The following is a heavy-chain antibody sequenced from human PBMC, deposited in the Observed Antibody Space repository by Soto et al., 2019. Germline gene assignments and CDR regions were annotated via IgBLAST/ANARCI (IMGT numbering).Heavy chain of an antibody. J-gene: IGHJ4*02. CDR3: AKGAFQDLWSGYYTLFDY. CDR1: GFTFSTYG. Sequence: QVQLVESGGGVVQPGRSLRLSCAASGFTFSTYGMHWVRQAPGKGLEWVAVISYDAKHKYYADSLKGRFTISRDNSKNTLYLQMNSLRAEDTAVYYCAKGAFQDLWSGYYTLFDYWGQGTLVTVSS. V-gene: IGHV3-30*18. CDR2: ISYDAKHK. D-gene: IGHD3-3*01.